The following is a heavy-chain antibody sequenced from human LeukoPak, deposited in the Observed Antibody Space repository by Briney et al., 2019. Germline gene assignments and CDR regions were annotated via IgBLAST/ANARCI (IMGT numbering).Heavy chain of an antibody. J-gene: IGHJ5*02. D-gene: IGHD1-26*01. CDR3: ARAGSYSVGVVHP. CDR1: GFTFSSYA. Sequence: AGGSLRLSCAASGFTFSSYAMHWVGRAPGKEMEWVAVISYDGSNKYYADSVKGRFTISRDNSKNTLYLQMNSLRAEDTAVYYCARAGSYSVGVVHPWGQGTLVTVSS. CDR2: ISYDGSNK. V-gene: IGHV3-30-3*01.